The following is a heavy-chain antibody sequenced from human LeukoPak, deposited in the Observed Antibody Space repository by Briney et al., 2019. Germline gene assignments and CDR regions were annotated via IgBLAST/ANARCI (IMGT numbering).Heavy chain of an antibody. J-gene: IGHJ4*02. Sequence: PGGSLRLSCAASGFTFDTYSMNWVRQAPGKGLEWVSYINGHSDAIYYADSAKGRFTISRDNAKNSLYLQMNSLRAEDTAVYCCARDLPSGYSIDYWGQGTLVTVSS. CDR2: INGHSDAI. CDR1: GFTFDTYS. CDR3: ARDLPSGYSIDY. D-gene: IGHD2-15*01. V-gene: IGHV3-48*01.